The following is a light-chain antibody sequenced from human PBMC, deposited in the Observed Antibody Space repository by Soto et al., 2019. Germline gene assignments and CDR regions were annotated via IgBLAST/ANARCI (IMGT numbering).Light chain of an antibody. CDR1: QSVTRDY. Sequence: EILLTQSRFSLSLSPVGMATLSCRVSQSVTRDYLAWYQQKPGQAPRLLIYDASNRATGIPARFSGSGSGTDFTLTISSLEPEDFAVYYCQQRSNWPPFAFGQGTRLETK. V-gene: IGKV3-11*01. J-gene: IGKJ5*01. CDR2: DAS. CDR3: QQRSNWPPFA.